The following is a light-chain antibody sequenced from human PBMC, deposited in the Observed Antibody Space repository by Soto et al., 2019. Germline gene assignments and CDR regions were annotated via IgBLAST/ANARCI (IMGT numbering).Light chain of an antibody. CDR1: NSNIGNST. CDR2: ANN. Sequence: QSVLTHAPSASWTPGQRVTISCSGSNSNIGNSTVNWYQQFPGTAPKLLIYANNRRPSGVPDRFSGSKSGTSASLAISGLQSEDEADYNCAAWDDTLNGYVFGAGTKVTVL. CDR3: AAWDDTLNGYV. V-gene: IGLV1-44*01. J-gene: IGLJ1*01.